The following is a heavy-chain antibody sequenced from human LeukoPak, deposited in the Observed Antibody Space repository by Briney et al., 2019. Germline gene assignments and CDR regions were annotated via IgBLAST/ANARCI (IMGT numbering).Heavy chain of an antibody. J-gene: IGHJ4*02. Sequence: SETLSLTCTVAGGSISSYYWSWIRQPPGKGLEWIGYIYYSGSTSYNPSLKSRVCISVDTSKNQFSLKLSSVTAADTAVYYCARVFPYYLDYWGQGTLVTVSS. CDR1: GGSISSYY. CDR3: ARVFPYYLDY. CDR2: IYYSGST. V-gene: IGHV4-59*01.